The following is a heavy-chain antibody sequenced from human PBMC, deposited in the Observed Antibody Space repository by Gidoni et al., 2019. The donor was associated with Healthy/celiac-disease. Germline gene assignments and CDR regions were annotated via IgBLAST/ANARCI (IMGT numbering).Heavy chain of an antibody. CDR3: AHTSFEDTGDYWFDP. D-gene: IGHD3-10*01. Sequence: QITLKESGPTLVKPTHTLTLTCTFSGFSLSTSRVGVGWIRQPPGKALDWLALIYWDDAKRSCPSLKSRLTITKDTSKNQVVLTMTNMDPVDTATYYCAHTSFEDTGDYWFDPWGQGTLVTVSS. V-gene: IGHV2-5*02. CDR2: IYWDDAK. J-gene: IGHJ5*02. CDR1: GFSLSTSRVG.